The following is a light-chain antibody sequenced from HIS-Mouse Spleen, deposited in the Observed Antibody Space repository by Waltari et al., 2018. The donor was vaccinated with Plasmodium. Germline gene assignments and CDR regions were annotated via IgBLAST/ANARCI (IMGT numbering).Light chain of an antibody. CDR2: DVS. V-gene: IGLV2-11*01. CDR1: RSDVGGYHY. J-gene: IGLJ3*02. Sequence: QSALTQPRSVSGSTGQSVTIPCTGTRSDVGGYHYVSWYQQHPGKAPKLMIYDVSKRPSGVPDRFSGSKSGNTASLTISGLQAEDEADYYCCSYAGSYTWVFGGGTKLTVL. CDR3: CSYAGSYTWV.